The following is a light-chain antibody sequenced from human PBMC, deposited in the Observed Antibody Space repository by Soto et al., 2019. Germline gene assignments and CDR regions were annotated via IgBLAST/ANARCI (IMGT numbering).Light chain of an antibody. Sequence: QSVLTQPASVSGYPGQSITISCTGTSSDVGRYNYVSWYQHHPGKAPKLIIYDVSNRPSGVSNRFSGSKSGNTASLTISGLQAEDEGDYYCSSYTSSSTRVFGGGTKLTVL. CDR1: SSDVGRYNY. CDR3: SSYTSSSTRV. CDR2: DVS. V-gene: IGLV2-14*03. J-gene: IGLJ2*01.